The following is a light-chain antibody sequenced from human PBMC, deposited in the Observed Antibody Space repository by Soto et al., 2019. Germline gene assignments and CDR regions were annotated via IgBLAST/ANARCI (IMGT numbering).Light chain of an antibody. V-gene: IGKV3-15*01. CDR3: KQYYSWPLRLT. Sequence: EIVMTRSPGTLSVSPGERATLSCRAVQSISTNLAWYQLRPGQAPRLLMSAVSTRATGTPARFSGSGSGTEFTLTISSLQSEDFAIYFCKQYYSWPLRLTFGQGTRLEI. J-gene: IGKJ5*01. CDR2: AVS. CDR1: QSISTN.